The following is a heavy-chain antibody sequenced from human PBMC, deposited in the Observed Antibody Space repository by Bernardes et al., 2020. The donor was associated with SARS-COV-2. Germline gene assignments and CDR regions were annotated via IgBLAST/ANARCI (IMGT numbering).Heavy chain of an antibody. CDR1: GFTFSDYY. V-gene: IGHV3-11*01. CDR2: ITASGSTV. J-gene: IGHJ4*02. CDR3: ARENYYASSGSYYGVDY. Sequence: GGSLRLSCVASGFTFSDYYMSWIRQAPGKGLEWVSYITASGSTVDYADSVKGRFTISRDNAKNSLYLQMNSLRAEDTAVYYCARENYYASSGSYYGVDYWGQGTLVTVSS. D-gene: IGHD3-22*01.